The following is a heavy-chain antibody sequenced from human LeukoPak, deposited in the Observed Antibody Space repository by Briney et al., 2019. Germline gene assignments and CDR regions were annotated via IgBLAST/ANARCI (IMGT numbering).Heavy chain of an antibody. Sequence: PSETLSLTCTVSGGSISSYYWNWIRQPPGKGLEWIGYIYYSGSTNYNPSLKSRVTISVDTSKNQFSLKLSSVTAADTAVYYCARHRELTLFDYWGQGTLVTVSS. D-gene: IGHD1-26*01. J-gene: IGHJ4*02. CDR1: GGSISSYY. CDR3: ARHRELTLFDY. V-gene: IGHV4-59*08. CDR2: IYYSGST.